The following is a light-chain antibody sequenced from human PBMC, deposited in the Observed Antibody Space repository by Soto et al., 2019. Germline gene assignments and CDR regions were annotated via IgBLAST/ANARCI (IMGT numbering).Light chain of an antibody. CDR1: QSVSSH. CDR3: QQRSNWPPGFT. V-gene: IGKV3-11*01. Sequence: IVLTQFPATLSLSTGERATLSCRATQSVSSHLGWYQQKPGQAPRLLIYDASNRVTGIPARFSGSGSGTDFTLTISSLEPEDFAVYYCQQRSNWPPGFTFGGGTKVDIK. CDR2: DAS. J-gene: IGKJ4*01.